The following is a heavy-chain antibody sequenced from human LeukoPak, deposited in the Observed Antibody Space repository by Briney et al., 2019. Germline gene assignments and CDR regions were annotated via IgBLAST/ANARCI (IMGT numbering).Heavy chain of an antibody. Sequence: ASVKVSCKASGYTFTSYYMHWVRQAPGQGLEWMGVINPSGGSTSYAQKFQGRVTMTRDTSTSTVYMELSSLRSEDTAVYYCAGYYYGSGSYYTFDYWGQGTLVTVSS. J-gene: IGHJ4*02. V-gene: IGHV1-46*01. CDR2: INPSGGST. CDR1: GYTFTSYY. CDR3: AGYYYGSGSYYTFDY. D-gene: IGHD3-10*01.